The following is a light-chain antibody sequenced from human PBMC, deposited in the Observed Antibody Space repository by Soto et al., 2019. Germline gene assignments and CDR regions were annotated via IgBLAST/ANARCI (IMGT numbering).Light chain of an antibody. CDR2: GAS. J-gene: IGKJ1*01. CDR3: QQYGSSPRT. V-gene: IGKV3-20*01. Sequence: EIVLTQSPGTLSLSPGERATLSCRASQSVRNTYLAWYQQRPGQAPRLLIYGASSRATGIPDRFTGSGSGTDFTLTISRLEPEDFAVYYCQQYGSSPRTFGQGTKVEIK. CDR1: QSVRNTY.